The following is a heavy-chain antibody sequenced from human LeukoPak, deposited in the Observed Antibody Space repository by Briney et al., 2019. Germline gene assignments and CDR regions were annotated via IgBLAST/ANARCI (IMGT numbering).Heavy chain of an antibody. D-gene: IGHD3-22*01. V-gene: IGHV3-48*03. CDR1: GFSFSSYE. J-gene: IGHJ4*02. CDR2: ISSSGSPI. Sequence: GSLRLSCAASGFSFSSYEMNWVRQAPGKGLEWVSYISSSGSPIYYADSVRGRLTISRDNAKNSLYLQMNSLRAEDTAVYYCARGYSSGYYGPFFDYWGQGTLVTVSS. CDR3: ARGYSSGYYGPFFDY.